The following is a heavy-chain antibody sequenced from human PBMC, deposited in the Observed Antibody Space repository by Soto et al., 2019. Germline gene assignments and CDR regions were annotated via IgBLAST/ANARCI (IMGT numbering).Heavy chain of an antibody. CDR1: GYTFTSYG. D-gene: IGHD2-8*01. V-gene: IGHV1-18*01. CDR2: ISAYNGNT. Sequence: ASVKVSCKASGYTFTSYGISWVRQAPGQGLEWMGWISAYNGNTNYAQKLQGRVTMTTDTSTSTAYMELRSLRSDDTAVYYCASMTFPNPSYYYGMDFWGQGTTVTVSS. CDR3: ASMTFPNPSYYYGMDF. J-gene: IGHJ6*02.